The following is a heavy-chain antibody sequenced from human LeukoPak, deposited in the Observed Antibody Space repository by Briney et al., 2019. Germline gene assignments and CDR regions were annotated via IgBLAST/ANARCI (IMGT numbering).Heavy chain of an antibody. CDR3: ARDADDSRAYYFDY. CDR2: MNPNSGNT. V-gene: IGHV1-8*01. D-gene: IGHD3-22*01. Sequence: WASVKVSCKASGYTFTSYDINWVRQATGQGLEWMGWMNPNSGNTGYAQKFQGRVTMTRNTSISTAYMELSSLRAEDTAVYYCARDADDSRAYYFDYWGQGTLVTVSS. J-gene: IGHJ4*02. CDR1: GYTFTSYD.